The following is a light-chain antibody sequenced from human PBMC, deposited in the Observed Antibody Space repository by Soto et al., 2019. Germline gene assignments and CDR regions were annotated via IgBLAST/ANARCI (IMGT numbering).Light chain of an antibody. V-gene: IGKV3-15*01. J-gene: IGKJ4*01. CDR3: QQYDNWPPLT. Sequence: EIVMTQSPATLSVSPGDRATLSCRTSQRVSRNLAWYKQKPGQAPRLLIYGASNSATGIPARFSGSGSGTEFTLSFSILQSEDFAVYYCQQYDNWPPLTFGGGTKGDIK. CDR1: QRVSRN. CDR2: GAS.